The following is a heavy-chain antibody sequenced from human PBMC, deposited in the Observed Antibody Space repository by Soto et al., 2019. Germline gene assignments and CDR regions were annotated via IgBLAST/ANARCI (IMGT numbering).Heavy chain of an antibody. Sequence: VGSLRLSCAASGFTFSSYGMHWVRQAPGKGLEWVAVIWYDGSNKYYADSVKGRFTISRDNSKNTLYLQMNSLRAEDTDVYYCARASPSMDVWGQGTTVTGSS. CDR2: IWYDGSNK. CDR1: GFTFSSYG. J-gene: IGHJ6*02. CDR3: ARASPSMDV. V-gene: IGHV3-33*01.